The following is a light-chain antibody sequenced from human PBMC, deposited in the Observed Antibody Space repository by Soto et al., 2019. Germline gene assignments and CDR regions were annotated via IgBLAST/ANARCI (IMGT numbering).Light chain of an antibody. V-gene: IGLV1-44*01. CDR3: AAWDDSLIGYV. Sequence: QSVLTQPPSTSGTPGQRVTISCSGSSSNIGSNTVSWCQQLPGTAPKPLIYNNNQRPSGAPDRFSGSKSGTSASLAISGLQSEDEADYYCAAWDDSLIGYVFGTGTKVTVL. CDR2: NNN. CDR1: SSNIGSNT. J-gene: IGLJ1*01.